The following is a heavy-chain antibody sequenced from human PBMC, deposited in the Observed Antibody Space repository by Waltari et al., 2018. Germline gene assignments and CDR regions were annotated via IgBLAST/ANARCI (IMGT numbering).Heavy chain of an antibody. J-gene: IGHJ5*02. D-gene: IGHD3-3*01. CDR1: GGSISSTRHY. V-gene: IGHV4-39*07. Sequence: QLQLQDSGPGLVKPSETLSLTCSVSGGSISSTRHYWAWIRQPPGQGLEWIGSISYSGTTDYNFAVKSRGTLSVERSKNQFSLKLSSVTAADTAMYFCERVARGGYYTGWFDTWGQGALVTVSS. CDR2: ISYSGTT. CDR3: ERVARGGYYTGWFDT.